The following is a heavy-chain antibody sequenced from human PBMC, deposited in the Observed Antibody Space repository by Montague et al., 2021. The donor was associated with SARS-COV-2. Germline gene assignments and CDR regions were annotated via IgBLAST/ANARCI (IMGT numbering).Heavy chain of an antibody. CDR2: IYSGGST. J-gene: IGHJ6*02. Sequence: SLRLSCAASGFTVCSNYMSWVRQAPGKGLEWVSVIYSGGSTYYADSVKGRFTISRHNSKNTLYLQMNSLRAEDTAVYYCARDLTYGSGRSYYYGMDVWGQGTTVTVSS. CDR3: ARDLTYGSGRSYYYGMDV. D-gene: IGHD3-10*01. V-gene: IGHV3-53*04. CDR1: GFTVCSNY.